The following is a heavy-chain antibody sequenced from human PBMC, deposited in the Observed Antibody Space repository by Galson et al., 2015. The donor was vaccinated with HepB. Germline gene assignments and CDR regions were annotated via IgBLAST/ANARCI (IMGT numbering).Heavy chain of an antibody. CDR1: GFTFSSYA. CDR2: ISGGGGST. CDR3: AKDRAPYGDYANWFDS. Sequence: SLRLSCAASGFTFSSYAMIWVRQAPGKGLECVSSISGGGGSTYYAESMKGRFTISRDNSKNTLYLQMNSLRAEDSAVYYCAKDRAPYGDYANWFDSWGQGTLVTVSS. V-gene: IGHV3-23*01. D-gene: IGHD4-17*01. J-gene: IGHJ5*01.